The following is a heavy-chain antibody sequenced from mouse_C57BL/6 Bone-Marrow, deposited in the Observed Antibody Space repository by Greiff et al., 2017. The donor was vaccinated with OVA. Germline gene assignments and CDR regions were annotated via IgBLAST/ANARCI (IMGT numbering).Heavy chain of an antibody. J-gene: IGHJ3*01. Sequence: EVHLVESGGDLVKPGGSLKLSCAASGFTFSDYGMHWVRQAPEKGLEWVAYISSGSSTIYYADTVKGRFTISRDNAKNTLFLQMTSLRSEDTAMYYCARQDSNLAYWGQGTLVTVSA. CDR3: ARQDSNLAY. CDR2: ISSGSSTI. D-gene: IGHD2-5*01. V-gene: IGHV5-17*01. CDR1: GFTFSDYG.